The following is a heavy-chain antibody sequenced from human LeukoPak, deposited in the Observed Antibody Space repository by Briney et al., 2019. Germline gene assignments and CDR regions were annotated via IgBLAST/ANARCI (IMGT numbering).Heavy chain of an antibody. CDR1: KFXFVNYA. CDR2: ISGSGDAT. V-gene: IGHV3-23*01. Sequence: GGSLRLSCAASKFXFVNYAMSWVRQAPGKGLEWVSTISGSGDATHYADSVKGRFTISRDNSKSTLYLQMNSLRAEDTALYYCARAFYYDSGSYYGHFDYWGRGTLVTVSS. CDR3: ARAFYYDSGSYYGHFDY. J-gene: IGHJ4*02. D-gene: IGHD3-10*01.